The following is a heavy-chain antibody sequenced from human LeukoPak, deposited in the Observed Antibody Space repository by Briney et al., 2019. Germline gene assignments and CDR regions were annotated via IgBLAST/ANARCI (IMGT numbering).Heavy chain of an antibody. CDR1: GFTFSMYS. CDR2: ISGFSSTI. V-gene: IGHV3-48*02. J-gene: IGHJ4*02. Sequence: GGSLRLSCAASGFTFSMYSMNWVRQAPGKGLEWVSHISGFSSTIHYNDSVKGRFTISRDNAKNSLYLQMNSLREEDTAVYYCARDLSGSCPFDYWGQGTLVTVSS. CDR3: ARDLSGSCPFDY. D-gene: IGHD1-26*01.